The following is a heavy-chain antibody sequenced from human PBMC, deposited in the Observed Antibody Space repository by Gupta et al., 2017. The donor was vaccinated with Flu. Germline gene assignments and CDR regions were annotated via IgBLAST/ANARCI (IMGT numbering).Heavy chain of an antibody. CDR1: GFSYSSYA. CDR3: AKSDCRDIGCHVRDH. D-gene: IGHD3-10*02. V-gene: IGHV3-23*01. J-gene: IGHJ4*02. CDR2: MSGSGDSK. Sequence: GFSYSSYAMSWVRQAPGKGLEWVSIMSGSGDSKNYADSVKGRFTISRDNFDNTLYLLMSSLRAEDTAVYYCAKSDCRDIGCHVRDHWGQGTLVTVSS.